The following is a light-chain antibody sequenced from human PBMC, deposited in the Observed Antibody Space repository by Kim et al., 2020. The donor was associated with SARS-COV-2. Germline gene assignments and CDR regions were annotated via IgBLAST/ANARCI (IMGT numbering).Light chain of an antibody. Sequence: SSELTQDPAVSVALGQTVRITCQGDSLRSYYASWYQQKPGQAPVFVMYGKNNRPSGIPDRFSGSSPGNTASLTITGAQAEDEADYYCNSRDTSSDYLVVF. CDR2: GKN. J-gene: IGLJ1*01. CDR1: SLRSYY. V-gene: IGLV3-19*01. CDR3: NSRDTSSDYLVV.